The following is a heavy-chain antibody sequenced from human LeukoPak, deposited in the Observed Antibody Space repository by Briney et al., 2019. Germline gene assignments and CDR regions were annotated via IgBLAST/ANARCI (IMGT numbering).Heavy chain of an antibody. Sequence: SETLSLTCTVSGGSVSSSNYYWSWIRQPAGTGLEWIGRISSSGSTNCNPSLKSRVTISLDTSKNQFSLRLNSVTAADTAVYYCARAARNYYGSGTYYIGWFDPWGQGTLVTVSS. CDR2: ISSSGST. J-gene: IGHJ5*02. CDR3: ARAARNYYGSGTYYIGWFDP. D-gene: IGHD3-10*01. CDR1: GGSVSSSNYY. V-gene: IGHV4-61*02.